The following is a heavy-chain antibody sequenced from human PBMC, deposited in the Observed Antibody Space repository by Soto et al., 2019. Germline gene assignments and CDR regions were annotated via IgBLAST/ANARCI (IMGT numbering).Heavy chain of an antibody. CDR2: ISSSSSYI. D-gene: IGHD3-22*01. V-gene: IGHV3-21*01. CDR3: ASEGISSGYYYY. J-gene: IGHJ4*02. Sequence: EVPLVESGGGLVKPGGSLRLSCAASGFTFSSYSMNWVRQAPGKGLEWVSSISSSSSYIYYAASVKGRFTISRDNAKNSLYLPMNSLRAEDTAVYYCASEGISSGYYYYWGQGTLVTVSS. CDR1: GFTFSSYS.